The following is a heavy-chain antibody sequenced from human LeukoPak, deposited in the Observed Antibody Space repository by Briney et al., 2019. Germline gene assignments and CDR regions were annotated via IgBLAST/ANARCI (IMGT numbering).Heavy chain of an antibody. CDR2: INHSGST. Sequence: SETLSLTCAVYGGSFNGYYWSWTRQPPGKGLEWIGEINHSGSTNYSPSLKSRVTLSVDTSKNQFSLKLSSVTAADTAVYYCARSERTLRYFDWLLANWGQGTLVTVSS. J-gene: IGHJ4*02. CDR3: ARSERTLRYFDWLLAN. CDR1: GGSFNGYY. V-gene: IGHV4-34*01. D-gene: IGHD3-9*01.